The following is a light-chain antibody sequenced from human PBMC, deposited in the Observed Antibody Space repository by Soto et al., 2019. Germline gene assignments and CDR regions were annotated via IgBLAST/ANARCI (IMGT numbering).Light chain of an antibody. CDR1: QGVGDD. Sequence: AIQMTQSPSSLSASVGDRVTISCRASQGVGDDLGWYQQRPGKAPKVLIYAASTLQHGVPSRFSGSGSGTYFTLPISSLQPDDSATYYCRQDHGYPHTFGQGTKVEV. CDR3: RQDHGYPHT. V-gene: IGKV1-6*01. CDR2: AAS. J-gene: IGKJ1*01.